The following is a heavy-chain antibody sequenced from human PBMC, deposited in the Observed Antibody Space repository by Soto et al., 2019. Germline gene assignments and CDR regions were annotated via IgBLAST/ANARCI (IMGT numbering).Heavy chain of an antibody. CDR3: ASGGYSSSSMYYYYGMDV. D-gene: IGHD6-6*01. CDR2: IYHSGRT. Sequence: SETLSLTCAVSGGSISSSNWWSWVRQPPGRGLEWIGEIYHSGRTNYNPSLKSRVTISVDKSKNQFSLNLSSVTAADTAVYYCASGGYSSSSMYYYYGMDVWGQGTTVTVSS. CDR1: GGSISSSNW. V-gene: IGHV4-4*02. J-gene: IGHJ6*02.